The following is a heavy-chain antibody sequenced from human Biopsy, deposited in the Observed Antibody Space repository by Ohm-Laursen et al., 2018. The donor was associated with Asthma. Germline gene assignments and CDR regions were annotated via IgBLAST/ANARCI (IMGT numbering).Heavy chain of an antibody. D-gene: IGHD2-21*02. V-gene: IGHV4-59*01. J-gene: IGHJ4*02. CDR3: ARGISRVTGLFDHFDS. Sequence: TLSLTCTVSGGSISNYYWSWIRQPPGKGLEWIGYIYYSGSTNYNPSLKSRVTISVDTSKNQFSLKLRSVTAADAAVYYCARGISRVTGLFDHFDSWGQGTLVTVSS. CDR2: IYYSGST. CDR1: GGSISNYY.